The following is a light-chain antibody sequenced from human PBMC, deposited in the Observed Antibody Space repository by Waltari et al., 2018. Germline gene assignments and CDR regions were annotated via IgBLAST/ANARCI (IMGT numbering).Light chain of an antibody. V-gene: IGLV3-25*03. CDR1: TFPQQT. J-gene: IGLJ2*01. Sequence: SYELTQPPSVSVSPGQTAKITCSGDTFPQQTPYWYQQKPGHAPVVVIFQDSQRPSGIPERFSGSSSGTTATLTISGVQAEDEADYHCQSADSTNTYVIFGGGTKLTVL. CDR2: QDS. CDR3: QSADSTNTYVI.